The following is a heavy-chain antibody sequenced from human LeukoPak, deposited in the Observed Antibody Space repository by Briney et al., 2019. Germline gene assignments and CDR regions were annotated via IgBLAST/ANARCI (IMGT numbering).Heavy chain of an antibody. Sequence: GGSLRLSCAASGFTFSDYHMSWIRQAPGKGLEWVSYISSGGSTIYYADSVKGRFTISRDNAKNSLYLQMNSLRAEDTAVYYCARTGGRAFDIWGQGTMVTVSS. CDR1: GFTFSDYH. V-gene: IGHV3-11*01. CDR3: ARTGGRAFDI. J-gene: IGHJ3*02. CDR2: ISSGGSTI. D-gene: IGHD2-8*02.